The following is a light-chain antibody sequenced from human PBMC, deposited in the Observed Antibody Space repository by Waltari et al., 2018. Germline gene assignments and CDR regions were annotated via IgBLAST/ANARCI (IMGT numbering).Light chain of an antibody. CDR2: RVS. J-gene: IGKJ1*01. CDR1: QSLVYRDGNTY. V-gene: IGKV2-30*01. CDR3: MQGTHWPWT. Sequence: DVVMTQSPLSLPVTLGQPASISCRSSQSLVYRDGNTYMNLFQQRPGQSPRRLIYRVSDRESWVPDRFSGSGSGTDFTLKISRVEAEDVGVYYCMQGTHWPWTFGQGTKVEIK.